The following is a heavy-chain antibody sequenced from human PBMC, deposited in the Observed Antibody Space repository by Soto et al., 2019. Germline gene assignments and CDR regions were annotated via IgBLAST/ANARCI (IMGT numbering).Heavy chain of an antibody. CDR1: GGSFSGYY. Sequence: SETLSLTCAVYGGSFSGYYWSWIRQPPGKGLEWIGEINHSRSTNYNPSLKSRVTISVNTSKNQFSLKLSSVTAADTAVYYCAGGGTTGDQSYYFDYWGQGTLVTVSS. CDR2: INHSRST. V-gene: IGHV4-34*01. D-gene: IGHD7-27*01. J-gene: IGHJ4*02. CDR3: AGGGTTGDQSYYFDY.